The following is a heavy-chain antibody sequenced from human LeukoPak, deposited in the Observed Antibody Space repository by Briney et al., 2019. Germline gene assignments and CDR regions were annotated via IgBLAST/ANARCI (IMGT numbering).Heavy chain of an antibody. CDR3: ARDYGEHGEYFAY. Sequence: GGSLRLSCAASGFTFSTYWMTWVRQAPGKGLEWISYISSRSDTIKYADSVKGRFTISRDNAKNSLYLQMNSLRDDDTAVYYCARDYGEHGEYFAYWGQGTLVTVSS. V-gene: IGHV3-48*02. J-gene: IGHJ4*02. D-gene: IGHD4-17*01. CDR2: ISSRSDTI. CDR1: GFTFSTYW.